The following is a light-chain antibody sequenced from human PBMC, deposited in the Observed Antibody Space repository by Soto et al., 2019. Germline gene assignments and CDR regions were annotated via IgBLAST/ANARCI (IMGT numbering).Light chain of an antibody. Sequence: EIVLTQSPATLSLSPGESATLPCRASQFVSSRSLAWYQQKPGQAPRLLIYGASNRATGIPGRFSASGSGTDFTLTITPLEPEDSAVYFCQQYGNSPITFGQGTRLEIK. CDR2: GAS. CDR1: QFVSSRS. V-gene: IGKV3-20*01. CDR3: QQYGNSPIT. J-gene: IGKJ5*01.